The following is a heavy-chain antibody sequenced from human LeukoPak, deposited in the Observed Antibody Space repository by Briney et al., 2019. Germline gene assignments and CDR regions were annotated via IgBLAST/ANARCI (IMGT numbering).Heavy chain of an antibody. V-gene: IGHV3-23*01. CDR3: ANPPSQYDILTGYYSSYFDY. D-gene: IGHD3-9*01. Sequence: PGGSLRLSCAASGFTFSSYAMSWVRQAPGKGLGWDSPIRGSGGRTYYADSVKGQFTISRDNSKNTLYLQMNSLRAEDTAVYSCANPPSQYDILTGYYSSYFDYWGQGTLVTVSS. J-gene: IGHJ4*02. CDR1: GFTFSSYA. CDR2: IRGSGGRT.